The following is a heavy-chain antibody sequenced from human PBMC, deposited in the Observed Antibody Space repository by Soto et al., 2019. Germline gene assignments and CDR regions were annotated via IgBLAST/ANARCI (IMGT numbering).Heavy chain of an antibody. D-gene: IGHD2-15*01. V-gene: IGHV4-30-4*01. CDR2: IYYSGRP. Sequence: QVQLQESGPGLVKPSQTLSLTCTVSGASISSVDHYWSWIRPPPGKGLEWIGYIYYSGRPDHNPSLKSRVAISIDTSKNRFSLRLSSVTAADSAVYYCARVGGNEDFDTWGQGTLVTVSS. J-gene: IGHJ4*02. CDR3: ARVGGNEDFDT. CDR1: GASISSVDHY.